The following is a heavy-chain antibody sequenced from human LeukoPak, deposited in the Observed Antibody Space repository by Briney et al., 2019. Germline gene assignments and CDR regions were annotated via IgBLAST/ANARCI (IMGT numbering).Heavy chain of an antibody. CDR1: GGSISSGDYY. Sequence: SQTLSLTCTVYGGSISSGDYYWSWIRQPPGKSLEWIGYIYYSGSTYYNPSLKSRVTISVDTSKNQFSLKLSSVTAADTAVYYCARWFGESWDWFDPWGQGTLVTVSS. D-gene: IGHD3-10*01. CDR3: ARWFGESWDWFDP. J-gene: IGHJ5*02. V-gene: IGHV4-30-4*01. CDR2: IYYSGST.